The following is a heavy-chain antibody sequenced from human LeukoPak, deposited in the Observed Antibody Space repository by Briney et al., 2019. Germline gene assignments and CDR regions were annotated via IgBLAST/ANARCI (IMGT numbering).Heavy chain of an antibody. D-gene: IGHD1-26*01. CDR3: AKGPSGSYYSNWFDP. CDR2: ISGSGGST. V-gene: IGHV3-23*01. J-gene: IGHJ5*02. CDR1: GFTFSSYA. Sequence: GGSLRLSCAASGFTFSSYAMSWVRQAPGKGLEWVSAISGSGGSTYYVDSVKGRFTISRDNSKNTLYLQMNSLRAEDTAVYYCAKGPSGSYYSNWFDPWGQGTLVTVSS.